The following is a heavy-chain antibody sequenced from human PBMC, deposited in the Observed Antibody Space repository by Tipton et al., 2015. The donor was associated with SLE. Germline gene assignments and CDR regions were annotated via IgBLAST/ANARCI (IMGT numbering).Heavy chain of an antibody. Sequence: GSLRLSCAASGFTFNDYAMSWVRQAPGKGLEWVSVIYSGGGTSYADSVMGRFTISRDNSKNTLYLQMNSLRGEDTAVYYCAGRIGGYYGMDVWGQGTTVTVSS. CDR2: IYSGGGT. V-gene: IGHV3-23*03. CDR3: AGRIGGYYGMDV. CDR1: GFTFNDYA. D-gene: IGHD2-15*01. J-gene: IGHJ6*02.